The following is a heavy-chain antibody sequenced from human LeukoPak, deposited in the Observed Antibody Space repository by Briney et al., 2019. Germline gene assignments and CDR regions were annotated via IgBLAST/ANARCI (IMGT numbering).Heavy chain of an antibody. CDR3: ARKGNAFDF. CDR2: ISSSSSTM. J-gene: IGHJ3*01. V-gene: IGHV3-48*04. D-gene: IGHD3-10*01. Sequence: GGSLRLSCAASGFTFSSSGMNWVRQAPGKGLEWLSSISSSSSTMSYADSVRGRFTISRDNTKNSLYLQMDSLRAEDTAVYYCARKGNAFDFWGQGTMVTVSS. CDR1: GFTFSSSG.